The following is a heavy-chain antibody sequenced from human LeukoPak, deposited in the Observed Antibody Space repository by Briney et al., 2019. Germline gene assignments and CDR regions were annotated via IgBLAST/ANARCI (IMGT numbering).Heavy chain of an antibody. CDR1: GFMFRDAA. J-gene: IGHJ3*01. CDR2: IASSGLNT. Sequence: GGSLRLSCAASGFMFRDAAMNWVRQAPGKGVEWVSLIASSGLNTYYANSVRGRFTISRDNSKSTLSLQMTSLKVEDTAIYYCARDIELSTWGLGTLVTVSS. V-gene: IGHV3-23*01. CDR3: ARDIELST. D-gene: IGHD5-12*01.